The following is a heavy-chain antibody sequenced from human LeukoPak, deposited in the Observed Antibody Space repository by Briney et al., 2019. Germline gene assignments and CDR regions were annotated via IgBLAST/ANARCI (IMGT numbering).Heavy chain of an antibody. CDR1: GGTFSSYA. D-gene: IGHD3-3*01. J-gene: IGHJ6*03. CDR2: IIPIFGTA. CDR3: ARASSQYYDFWSGPSGEYYYYMDV. V-gene: IGHV1-69*13. Sequence: SVKVSCKASGGTFSSYAISWVRQAPGQGLEWMGGIIPIFGTANYAQKFQGRVTITADESTSTAYMELSSLRSEDTAVYYCARASSQYYDFWSGPSGEYYYYMDVWGKGTTVTVSS.